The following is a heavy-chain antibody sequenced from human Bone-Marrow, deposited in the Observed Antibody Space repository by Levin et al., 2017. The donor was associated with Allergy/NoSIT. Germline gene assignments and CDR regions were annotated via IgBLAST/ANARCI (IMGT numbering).Heavy chain of an antibody. Sequence: SETLSLTCTVSDGSSSNFYLTWIRQAAGKGLECIGRISASGSTNYNPSLKSRVTMAIDTSKTQFSLTLSSMTAADTAVYYCAGGQYCGSTACSIFGYWGQGTLVTVSS. CDR1: DGSSSNFY. D-gene: IGHD2-2*01. CDR2: ISASGST. J-gene: IGHJ4*02. CDR3: AGGQYCGSTACSIFGY. V-gene: IGHV4-4*07.